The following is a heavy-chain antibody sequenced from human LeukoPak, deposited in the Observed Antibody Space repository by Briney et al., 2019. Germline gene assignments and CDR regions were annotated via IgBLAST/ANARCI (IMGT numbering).Heavy chain of an antibody. CDR1: GGSISSSSYY. V-gene: IGHV4-39*01. D-gene: IGHD1-14*01. Sequence: SETLSLTCTVSGGSISSSSYYWGWIRQPPGKGLEWIGNIYYSGSTYYNSSLKSRVTISVDTSKNQLSLKLSPVTAADTAVYYCVLTGSSDYYFDYWGQGILVTASS. CDR2: IYYSGST. J-gene: IGHJ4*02. CDR3: VLTGSSDYYFDY.